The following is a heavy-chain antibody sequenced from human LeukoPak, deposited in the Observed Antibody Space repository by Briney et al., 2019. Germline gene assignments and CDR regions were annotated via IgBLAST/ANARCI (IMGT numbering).Heavy chain of an antibody. CDR1: RFTFSNYT. J-gene: IGHJ4*02. Sequence: GGSLRLSCAASRFTFSNYTMHWVRQAPGKGLEWVAVISSDGNNKYYTDSVKGRSTISRDNSKNTLSLQMNSLRAEDTAVYYCARVDTAMLTPDYFDYWGQGTLVSVSS. CDR2: ISSDGNNK. CDR3: ARVDTAMLTPDYFDY. D-gene: IGHD5-18*01. V-gene: IGHV3-30*04.